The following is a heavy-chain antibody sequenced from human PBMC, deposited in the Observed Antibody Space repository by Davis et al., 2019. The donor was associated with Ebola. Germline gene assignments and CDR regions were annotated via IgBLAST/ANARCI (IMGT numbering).Heavy chain of an antibody. CDR2: IKQDGSEK. V-gene: IGHV3-7*03. CDR3: AKAGGYHGFDY. J-gene: IGHJ4*02. Sequence: GESLKISCAASGFTFSSYWMSWVRQAPGKGLEWVANIKQDGSEKYYVDSVKGRFTISRDNSKNTLYLQMNSLRAEDTAVYYCAKAGGYHGFDYWGQGTLVTVSS. D-gene: IGHD3-16*01. CDR1: GFTFSSYW.